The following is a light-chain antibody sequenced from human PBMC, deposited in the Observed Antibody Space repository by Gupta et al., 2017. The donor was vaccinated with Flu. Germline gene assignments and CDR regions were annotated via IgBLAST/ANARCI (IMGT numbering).Light chain of an antibody. CDR1: QSISTY. V-gene: IGKV1-39*01. CDR2: AAT. Sequence: DTQMTQSPSALSAALGDRVTITCRASQSISTYLNWYQQQPGNAPKLLIYAATRVQSGVPSRFSGSGFGTDFTLTVSRLQPEDFATYYCLQCYNMQNTFGQGTKMEI. CDR3: LQCYNMQNT. J-gene: IGKJ2*01.